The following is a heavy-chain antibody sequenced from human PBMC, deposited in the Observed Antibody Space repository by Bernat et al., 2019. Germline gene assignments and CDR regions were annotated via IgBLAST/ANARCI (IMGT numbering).Heavy chain of an antibody. Sequence: QVQLVESGGGVVQPGRSLRLSCAASGFTFSSYGMHWVRQAPGKGLEWVAVISYDGSNKYYADSVKGRFTISRDNSKNTLYLQMNSLRAEDMAVYYCAKGNYYGDYYWYFDLWGRGTLVTVSS. CDR1: GFTFSSYG. CDR2: ISYDGSNK. D-gene: IGHD4-17*01. CDR3: AKGNYYGDYYWYFDL. V-gene: IGHV3-30*18. J-gene: IGHJ2*01.